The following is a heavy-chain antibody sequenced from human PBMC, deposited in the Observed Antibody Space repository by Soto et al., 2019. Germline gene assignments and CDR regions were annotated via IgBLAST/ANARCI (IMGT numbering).Heavy chain of an antibody. V-gene: IGHV3-33*01. D-gene: IGHD3-22*01. Sequence: PGGSLRLSCAASGFTFSSYGMHWVRQAPGKGLEWVAVIWYDGSNKYYADSVKGRFTISRDNSKNTLYLQMNSLRAEDTAVYYCARDHYYYDSSGPELFWGQGTLVTVSS. CDR3: ARDHYYYDSSGPELF. CDR1: GFTFSSYG. CDR2: IWYDGSNK. J-gene: IGHJ4*02.